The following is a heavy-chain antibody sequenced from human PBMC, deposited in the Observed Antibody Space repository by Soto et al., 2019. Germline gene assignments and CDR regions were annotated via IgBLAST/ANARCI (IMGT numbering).Heavy chain of an antibody. Sequence: GGSLRLSCAASGFTFSSYGMHWVRQAPGKGLEWVAVISYDGSNKYYADSVKGRFTISRDNSKNTLYLQMNSLRAEDTAVYYCAKEGYSSSSWDFDYWGQGTLVTVSS. CDR2: ISYDGSNK. J-gene: IGHJ4*02. V-gene: IGHV3-30*18. CDR1: GFTFSSYG. D-gene: IGHD6-6*01. CDR3: AKEGYSSSSWDFDY.